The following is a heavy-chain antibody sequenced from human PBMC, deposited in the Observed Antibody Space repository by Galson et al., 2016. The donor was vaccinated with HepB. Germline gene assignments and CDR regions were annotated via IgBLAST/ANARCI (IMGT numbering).Heavy chain of an antibody. Sequence: SETLSLTCAVYGGSFSDSYWSWIRQPPGKGLEWIGEINHSGNTNYNPSLKSRVTISVDTSKNQFSLKLSSVTAAEAAVYYCARGGRPRIWGQGTMVTVSS. J-gene: IGHJ3*02. V-gene: IGHV4-34*01. CDR2: INHSGNT. D-gene: IGHD3-10*01. CDR1: GGSFSDSY. CDR3: ARGGRPRI.